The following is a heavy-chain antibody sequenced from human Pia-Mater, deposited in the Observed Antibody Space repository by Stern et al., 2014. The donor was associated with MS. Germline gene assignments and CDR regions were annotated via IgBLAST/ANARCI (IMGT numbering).Heavy chain of an antibody. D-gene: IGHD3-3*01. J-gene: IGHJ3*01. CDR1: GYTFTGSF. V-gene: IGHV1-2*06. Sequence: QMQLVQSGAEVKRPGASVKVSCKTSGYTFTGSFMYWVRPAPGQGLEWMGRINPKSGATDYAEKFEGRVTLTRDTAITTAYMEVIRLTSDDTAVYYCARGPKFGAFDVWGQGTVITVS. CDR3: ARGPKFGAFDV. CDR2: INPKSGAT.